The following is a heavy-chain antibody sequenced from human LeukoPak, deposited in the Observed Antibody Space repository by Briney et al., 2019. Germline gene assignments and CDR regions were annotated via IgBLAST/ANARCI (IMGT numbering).Heavy chain of an antibody. V-gene: IGHV3-23*01. CDR2: ISGSGGST. D-gene: IGHD2-15*01. Sequence: GGSLRVSCAASGLTFSTYAMSWVRQAPGKGLEWVSAISGSGGSTYYGDSVKGRFTISRDNSKNTLYLQMNSLRAEDTALYYCAKDSRYCSVGSCYSGYFDLWGRGTQVTVSS. CDR3: AKDSRYCSVGSCYSGYFDL. CDR1: GLTFSTYA. J-gene: IGHJ2*01.